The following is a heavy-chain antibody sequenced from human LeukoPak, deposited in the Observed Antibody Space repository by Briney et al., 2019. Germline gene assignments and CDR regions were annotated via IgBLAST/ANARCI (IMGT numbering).Heavy chain of an antibody. V-gene: IGHV3-21*01. CDR3: ARGVYDYYIDV. J-gene: IGHJ6*03. CDR2: ISSSSSYI. CDR1: GFTFSSYS. Sequence: GGSLRLSCAASGFTFSSYSMNWVRQAPGKGLEWVSSISSSSSYIYYADSVKGRFTISRDNAKNSLYLQINSLRAEDTAVYYCARGVYDYYIDVWGKGTTVTVSS.